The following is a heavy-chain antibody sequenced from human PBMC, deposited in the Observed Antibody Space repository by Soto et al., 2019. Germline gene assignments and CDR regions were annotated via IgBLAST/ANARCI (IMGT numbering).Heavy chain of an antibody. CDR1: GFGFDSYA. D-gene: IGHD3-10*01. CDR3: AKALWFGESSHYFDY. CDR2: IGSSGGAI. Sequence: GGSLRLSCVGSGFGFDSYAMSWVRQAPGKGLEWVSGIGSSGGAIVYADSVRGRFTISRDNSRNALYLHMNSLRAGDTAVYYCAKALWFGESSHYFDYWGQGTMVTVYS. V-gene: IGHV3-23*01. J-gene: IGHJ4*02.